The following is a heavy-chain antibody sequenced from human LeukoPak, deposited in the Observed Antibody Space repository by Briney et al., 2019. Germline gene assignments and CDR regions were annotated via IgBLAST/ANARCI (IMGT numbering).Heavy chain of an antibody. CDR3: ASGEYGDYGEGFDY. CDR2: ISSSSSTI. CDR1: GFTFSSYG. J-gene: IGHJ4*02. V-gene: IGHV3-48*01. Sequence: GRSLRLSCAASGFTFSSYGMHWVRQAPGKGLEWVSYISSSSSTIYYADSVKGRFTISRDNAKNSLYLQMNSLRAEDTAVYYCASGEYGDYGEGFDYWGQGTLVTVSS. D-gene: IGHD4-17*01.